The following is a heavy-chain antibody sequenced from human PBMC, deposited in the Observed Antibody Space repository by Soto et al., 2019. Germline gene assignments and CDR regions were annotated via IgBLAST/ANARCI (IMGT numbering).Heavy chain of an antibody. CDR1: GGSLSGATYS. CDR2: IFPSGTT. V-gene: IGHV4-30-2*01. CDR3: ARSRECDY. J-gene: IGHJ4*02. Sequence: SSETLSLTCGVSGGSLSGATYSWNWIRQTPGKGLEWIGYIFPSGTTYYNPSLRSRVTISIDVSKNQFSLSLRSLTAAGTAVYYCARSRECDYWSQGTLVTVS.